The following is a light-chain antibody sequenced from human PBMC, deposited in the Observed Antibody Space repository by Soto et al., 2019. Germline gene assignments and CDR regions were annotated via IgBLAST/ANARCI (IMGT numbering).Light chain of an antibody. CDR2: KAS. CDR1: QSISNW. Sequence: DIQMTQSPSTLSASVGDRVTITCRASQSISNWLAWYQQKPGKAPKLLIYKASSLEIGVPSRFSGSGSGTDFTLTISSLQPDDFATYYCQQYNGYSGTFGQGTKVDIK. CDR3: QQYNGYSGT. V-gene: IGKV1-5*03. J-gene: IGKJ1*01.